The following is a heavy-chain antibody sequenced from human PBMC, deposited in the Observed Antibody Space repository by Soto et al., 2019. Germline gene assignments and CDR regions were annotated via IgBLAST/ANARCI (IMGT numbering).Heavy chain of an antibody. V-gene: IGHV4-59*01. CDR2: IDSSGST. CDR1: GVSISFYY. J-gene: IGHJ4*02. D-gene: IGHD6-19*01. CDR3: ARTFSSGLYYFDY. Sequence: PSETLSLTCTVSGVSISFYYWSWIRQPPGKGLEWIAYIDSSGSTKYNPSLKSRVTISLDTSRNQLSLKLNSVTAADTAVYYCARTFSSGLYYFDYWGQGTLVTVSS.